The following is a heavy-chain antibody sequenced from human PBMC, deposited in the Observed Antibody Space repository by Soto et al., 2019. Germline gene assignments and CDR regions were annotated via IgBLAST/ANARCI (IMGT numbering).Heavy chain of an antibody. CDR3: ARWRWLQQGDYYYGMDV. CDR1: GGTLSSYA. CDR2: IIPIFGTA. V-gene: IGHV1-69*13. J-gene: IGHJ6*02. D-gene: IGHD5-12*01. Sequence: GASVKVSCKASGGTLSSYAISWVRQAPGQGLEWMGGIIPIFGTANYAQKFQGRVTITADESTSTAYMELSSLRSEDTAVYYCARWRWLQQGDYYYGMDVWGQGTTVTVSS.